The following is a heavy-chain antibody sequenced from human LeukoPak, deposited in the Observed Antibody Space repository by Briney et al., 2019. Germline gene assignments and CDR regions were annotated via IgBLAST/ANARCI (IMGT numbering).Heavy chain of an antibody. D-gene: IGHD2-2*01. CDR3: AKVRSTSCYAALDY. CDR1: GFIFSSYA. Sequence: PGGSLRLSCAASGFIFSSYAMSWVRQAPGKGLEWVSAISGSGGGTHYADSVKGRFTISRDNSKNTLYLQMNSLRAEDTAVYYCAKVRSTSCYAALDYWGQGTLVIVSS. J-gene: IGHJ4*02. CDR2: ISGSGGGT. V-gene: IGHV3-23*01.